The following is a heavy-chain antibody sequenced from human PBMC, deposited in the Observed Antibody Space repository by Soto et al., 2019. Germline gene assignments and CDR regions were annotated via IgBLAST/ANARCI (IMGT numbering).Heavy chain of an antibody. J-gene: IGHJ4*02. CDR3: AKIHLPGYSSSWSGRDY. D-gene: IGHD6-13*01. V-gene: IGHV3-30*18. Sequence: GESLKISCAASGFTFSSYGMHWVRQAPGKGLEWVAVISYDGSNKYYADSVKGRFTISRDNSKNTLYLQMNSLRAEDTAVYYCAKIHLPGYSSSWSGRDYWGQGTLVTVSS. CDR1: GFTFSSYG. CDR2: ISYDGSNK.